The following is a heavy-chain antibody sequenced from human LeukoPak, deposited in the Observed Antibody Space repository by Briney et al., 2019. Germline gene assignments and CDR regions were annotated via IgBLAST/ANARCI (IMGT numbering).Heavy chain of an antibody. D-gene: IGHD1-26*01. Sequence: GASVKVSCKASGGTFSSYAISWVRQAPGQGLEWMGGIIPIFGTANYAQKFQGRVTITRNTSISTAYMELSSLRSEDTAVYYCARNSGSYTQVDYWGQGTLVTVSS. V-gene: IGHV1-69*05. CDR1: GGTFSSYA. CDR2: IIPIFGTA. J-gene: IGHJ4*02. CDR3: ARNSGSYTQVDY.